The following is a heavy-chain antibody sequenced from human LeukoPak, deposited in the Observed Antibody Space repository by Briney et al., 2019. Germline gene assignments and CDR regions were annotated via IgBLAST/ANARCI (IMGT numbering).Heavy chain of an antibody. CDR3: AKTPTALVRGGYYFDN. D-gene: IGHD6-6*01. V-gene: IGHV4-34*01. CDR2: INHSGST. J-gene: IGHJ4*02. Sequence: PSETLSLTCAVYGGSFSDHYWSWIRQPPGKGLEWIGDINHSGSTDYNPPLKSRVTMSVDTYKNQFSLKLSSVTAADTAVYYCAKTPTALVRGGYYFDNWGQGTLVTVSS. CDR1: GGSFSDHY.